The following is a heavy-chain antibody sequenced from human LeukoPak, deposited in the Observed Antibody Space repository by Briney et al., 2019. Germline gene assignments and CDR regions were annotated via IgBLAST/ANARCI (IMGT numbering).Heavy chain of an antibody. CDR1: GYTSTSPD. CDR2: MNPRDNT. Sequence: GASVTVSCKASGYTSTSPDINWVRQAPGRGLEWLGWMNPRDNTGYAQKFQGRVTLTRDKSINTAYMELSSLRSEDTAVYYCARYTQHYGFDIWGQGTMVTVS. V-gene: IGHV1-8*01. D-gene: IGHD3-3*02. J-gene: IGHJ3*02. CDR3: ARYTQHYGFDI.